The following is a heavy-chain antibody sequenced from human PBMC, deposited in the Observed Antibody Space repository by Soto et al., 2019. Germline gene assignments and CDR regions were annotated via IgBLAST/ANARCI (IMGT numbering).Heavy chain of an antibody. Sequence: QLQLQESGPGLVKPSETLSLTCTVSGGSISSSSYYWGWIRQPPGKGLEWIGSIYYSGSTYYNPSLKSRVTISVDTSKNQFSLKLSSVTAADTAVYYCARVAGTLGDWFDPWGQGTLVTVSS. V-gene: IGHV4-39*01. CDR3: ARVAGTLGDWFDP. CDR2: IYYSGST. D-gene: IGHD6-19*01. J-gene: IGHJ5*02. CDR1: GGSISSSSYY.